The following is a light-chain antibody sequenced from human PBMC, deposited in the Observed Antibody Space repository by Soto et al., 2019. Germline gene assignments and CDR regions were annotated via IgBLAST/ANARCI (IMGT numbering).Light chain of an antibody. V-gene: IGLV2-14*01. Sequence: QSVLTQPASVSGSPGQSIAISCTGTSSDVGGYEFVSWYQQHPRKAPKLLIYEVSNRPSGFSNRFSGSKSGNTASLTISGLQAEDEADHYCSSYTSSSTVVFGGGTKLTVL. CDR1: SSDVGGYEF. CDR3: SSYTSSSTVV. J-gene: IGLJ2*01. CDR2: EVS.